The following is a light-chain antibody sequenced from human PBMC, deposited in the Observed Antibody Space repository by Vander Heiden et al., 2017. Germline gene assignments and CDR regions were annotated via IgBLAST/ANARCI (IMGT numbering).Light chain of an antibody. J-gene: IGLJ1*01. V-gene: IGLV2-14*01. CDR3: SSYTTSSTRV. Sequence: QSALTQPASVSGSPGQSITISCTGTSSDVGLYNYVSWYQQHPGKAPKLMMYDVSNRPSGVSNRVSGSKSGNTASLTISGLQAEDEADYDCSSYTTSSTRVFGTGTQVTV. CDR2: DVS. CDR1: SSDVGLYNY.